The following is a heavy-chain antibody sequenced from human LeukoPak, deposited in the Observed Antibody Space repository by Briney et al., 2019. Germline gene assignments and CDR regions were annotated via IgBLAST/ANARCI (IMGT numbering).Heavy chain of an antibody. Sequence: GGSLRLSCAASGFTFSSYWMTWVRQAPGKGLEWVATIKHDGSEDYYLDSVKGRFAISRDNAKSSMWLQMSSLRAEDTAVYYCGRDQTPFYWGQGSLVTVSS. CDR2: IKHDGSED. D-gene: IGHD2-15*01. V-gene: IGHV3-7*01. CDR3: GRDQTPFY. J-gene: IGHJ4*02. CDR1: GFTFSSYW.